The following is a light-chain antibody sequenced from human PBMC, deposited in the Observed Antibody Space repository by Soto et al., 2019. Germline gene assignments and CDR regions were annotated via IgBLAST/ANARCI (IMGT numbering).Light chain of an antibody. CDR2: GAS. V-gene: IGKV3D-20*02. CDR1: QSVANSA. CDR3: QQRSNWPPYT. Sequence: EIVLTQSPGTLSLSPGERATLSCRASQSVANSALAWYLQKPGQAPRLLIYGASSRATGIPDRFSGSGSGTDFTLTISRLEPEDFAVYYCQQRSNWPPYTFGQGTKLEIK. J-gene: IGKJ2*01.